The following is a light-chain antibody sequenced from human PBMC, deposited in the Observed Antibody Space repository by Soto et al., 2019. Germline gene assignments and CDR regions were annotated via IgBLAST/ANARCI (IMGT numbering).Light chain of an antibody. CDR2: AVS. Sequence: DIPMTQSPSSLSASVGDRVTITCRASQNIIGYLHWYQQKPGKAPKLLIYAVSNLQSAGPSSFSGSGSGTDYALTISSREPEDDATDSYQQSYSTRITFGQGTRLDIK. V-gene: IGKV1-39*01. J-gene: IGKJ5*01. CDR1: QNIIGY. CDR3: QQSYSTRIT.